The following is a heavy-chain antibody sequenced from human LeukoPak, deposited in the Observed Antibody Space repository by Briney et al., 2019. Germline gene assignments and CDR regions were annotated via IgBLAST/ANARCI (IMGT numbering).Heavy chain of an antibody. D-gene: IGHD1-26*01. V-gene: IGHV3-33*01. CDR3: ARDLRNSGSYWTGYFDY. Sequence: GGSLGLSCAASGFTFSSYGMHWVRQAPGKGLEWVAVIWYDGSNKYYADSVKGRFTISRDNSKNTLYLQMNSLRAEDTAVYYCARDLRNSGSYWTGYFDYWGQGTLVTVSS. CDR2: IWYDGSNK. J-gene: IGHJ4*02. CDR1: GFTFSSYG.